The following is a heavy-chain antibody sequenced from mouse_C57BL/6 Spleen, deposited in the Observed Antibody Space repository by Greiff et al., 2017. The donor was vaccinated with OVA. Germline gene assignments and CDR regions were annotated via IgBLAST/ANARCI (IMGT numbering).Heavy chain of an antibody. V-gene: IGHV1-55*01. D-gene: IGHD2-2*01. CDR1: GYTFTSYW. CDR3: AASTMGTTGGGYFDY. J-gene: IGHJ2*01. Sequence: VQLQQPGAELVKPGASVKMSCKASGYTFTSYWITWVKQRPGQGLEWIGDIYPGSGSTNYNEKFKSKATLTVDTSSSTAYMHLSSLTSEDSAVYYGAASTMGTTGGGYFDYWGQGTTLTVSS. CDR2: IYPGSGST.